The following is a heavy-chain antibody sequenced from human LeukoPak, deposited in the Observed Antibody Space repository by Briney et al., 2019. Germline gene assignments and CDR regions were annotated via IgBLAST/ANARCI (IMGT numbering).Heavy chain of an antibody. CDR2: INHSGST. J-gene: IGHJ5*02. D-gene: IGHD3-22*01. CDR1: GGSFSGYY. V-gene: IGHV4-34*01. Sequence: PSETLSLTCAVYGGSFSGYYWSWIRQPPGKGLEWIGEINHSGSTNYNPSPKSRVTISVDASKNRFSLKLSSVTAADTAVYYCAREGYYYDSSGLEGFDPWGQGTLVTVSS. CDR3: AREGYYYDSSGLEGFDP.